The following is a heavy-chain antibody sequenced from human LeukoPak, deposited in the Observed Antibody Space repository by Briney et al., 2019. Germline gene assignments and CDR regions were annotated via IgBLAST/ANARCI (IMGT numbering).Heavy chain of an antibody. J-gene: IGHJ3*02. D-gene: IGHD3-10*01. Sequence: ASVKVSCKASGYTFTSYGISWVRRAPGQGLEWMGWISAYNGNTNYAQRLQGRVTMTTDTSTSTAYMELRSLRSDDTAVYYCARERALSMVRGVHLNDAFDIWGQGTMVTVSS. CDR1: GYTFTSYG. V-gene: IGHV1-18*04. CDR3: ARERALSMVRGVHLNDAFDI. CDR2: ISAYNGNT.